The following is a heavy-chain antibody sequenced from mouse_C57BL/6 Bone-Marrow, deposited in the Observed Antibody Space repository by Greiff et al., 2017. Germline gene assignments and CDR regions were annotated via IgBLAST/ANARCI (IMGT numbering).Heavy chain of an antibody. CDR1: GYTFTTYP. J-gene: IGHJ2*01. V-gene: IGHV1-47*01. CDR3: ARSSTFFYYFDY. CDR2: FHPYNDDT. Sequence: QVQLQQSGAELVKPGASVKMSCKASGYTFTTYPIEWMKQNHGKSLEWIGNFHPYNDDTKYNEKFKGKATLTVEQSSHTVYLELSRLTSDDSAVYYCARSSTFFYYFDYWGQGTTLTVSS. D-gene: IGHD5-1*01.